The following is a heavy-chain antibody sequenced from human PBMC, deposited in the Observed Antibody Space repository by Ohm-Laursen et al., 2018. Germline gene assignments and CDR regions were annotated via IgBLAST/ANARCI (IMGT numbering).Heavy chain of an antibody. Sequence: SETLSLTCTVSGGPMSSDSHYWGWIRQPPGKGLEWIGSVFYSGTTYYSPSLKSRVTVSVDLSKTQFSLKLSSVTAADTAVYYCAKIDHGDYLMGNWGQGTLVTVSS. CDR3: AKIDHGDYLMGN. D-gene: IGHD4-17*01. CDR2: VFYSGTT. J-gene: IGHJ4*02. CDR1: GGPMSSDSHY. V-gene: IGHV4-39*07.